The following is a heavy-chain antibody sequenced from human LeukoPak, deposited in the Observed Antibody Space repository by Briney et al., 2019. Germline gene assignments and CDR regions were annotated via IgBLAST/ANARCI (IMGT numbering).Heavy chain of an antibody. CDR3: ARGQHRVAYSDDAFDI. CDR2: ISYGGSNK. D-gene: IGHD2-15*01. Sequence: QTGGSLRLSCAASRFTFSSYAVRWVRQAPGKGLEWVAVISYGGSNKYYADSVKGRFTISRDNSKNTLYLQMSSLRAEDTAVYYCARGQHRVAYSDDAFDIWGQGTMVTVSS. J-gene: IGHJ3*02. CDR1: RFTFSSYA. V-gene: IGHV3-30*04.